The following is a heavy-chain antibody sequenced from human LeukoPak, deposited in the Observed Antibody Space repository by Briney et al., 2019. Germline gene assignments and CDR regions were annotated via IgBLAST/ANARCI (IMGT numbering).Heavy chain of an antibody. CDR3: AREVQDSSGWYYFDY. Sequence: GGSLRLSCAASGFTFSSYSMNWVRQAPGKGLEWVSSISSSSSYIYYADSAKGRFTISRDNAKNSLYLQMNSLRAEDTAVYYCAREVQDSSGWYYFDYWGQGTLVTVSS. CDR1: GFTFSSYS. V-gene: IGHV3-21*01. J-gene: IGHJ4*02. D-gene: IGHD6-19*01. CDR2: ISSSSSYI.